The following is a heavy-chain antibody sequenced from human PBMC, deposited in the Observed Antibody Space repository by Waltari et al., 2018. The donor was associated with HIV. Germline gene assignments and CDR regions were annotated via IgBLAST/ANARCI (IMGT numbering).Heavy chain of an antibody. CDR1: GGSITSGTYY. V-gene: IGHV4-61*02. CDR2: GYISGST. D-gene: IGHD3-9*01. Sequence: QVQLQESGPGLVKPSQTLPPTCTVSGGSITSGTYYWTWIRQPAGKGLEGVGRGYISGSTHYNPSLRSGVTISVDTSKNQFSLKLTSVTAADTAVYYCARGLDILTAHYHWYLDLWGRGTLVTVSS. CDR3: ARGLDILTAHYHWYLDL. J-gene: IGHJ2*01.